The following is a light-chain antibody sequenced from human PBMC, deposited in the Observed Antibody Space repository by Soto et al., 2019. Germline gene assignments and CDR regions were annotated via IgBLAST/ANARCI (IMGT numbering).Light chain of an antibody. CDR2: GAS. V-gene: IGKV3-20*01. CDR1: QSVSSSY. J-gene: IGKJ2*01. Sequence: EIVLTQSPGTLSLSPGERATLSCRASQSVSSSYLAWYQQKPGLAPRLLIYGASSRATGIPDRFSGSGSGTDFTLTISRLEPEALGVYYCQQYGSSPPYTFGQGTKLEIK. CDR3: QQYGSSPPYT.